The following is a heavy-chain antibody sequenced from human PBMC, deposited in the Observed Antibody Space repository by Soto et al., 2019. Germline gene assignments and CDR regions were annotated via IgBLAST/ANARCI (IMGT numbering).Heavy chain of an antibody. CDR2: ISGSGGST. CDR1: GFTFSSYA. V-gene: IGHV3-23*01. CDR3: AKDVGPVRFLEWFRFDP. J-gene: IGHJ5*02. D-gene: IGHD3-3*01. Sequence: GGSLRLSCAASGFTFSSYAMSWVRQAPGKGREWVSAISGSGGSTYYADSVTGRFTIARDNSKNTLYLQINSLRAEDTAVYYCAKDVGPVRFLEWFRFDPWGQGTLVTVSS.